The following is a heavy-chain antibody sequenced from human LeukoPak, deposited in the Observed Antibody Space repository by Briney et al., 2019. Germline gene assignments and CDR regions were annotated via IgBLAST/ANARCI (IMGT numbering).Heavy chain of an antibody. CDR1: GFSLSRNY. Sequence: GGPLRLSCAASGFSLSRNYMSWVRQAPGKGLEWVLVIYSGGSTYYADTVKGRFTISRDNTKNALYIQMKSLRAENTAVYYCAMTDETAPAEDFQHWGQGTLVTVSS. CDR3: AMTDETAPAEDFQH. V-gene: IGHV3-53*01. D-gene: IGHD2-21*02. J-gene: IGHJ1*01. CDR2: IYSGGST.